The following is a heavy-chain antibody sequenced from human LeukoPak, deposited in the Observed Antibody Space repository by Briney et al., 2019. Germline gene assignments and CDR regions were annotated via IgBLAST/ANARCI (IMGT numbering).Heavy chain of an antibody. V-gene: IGHV4-34*01. CDR2: INHSGST. J-gene: IGHJ4*02. D-gene: IGHD3-16*02. CDR3: ARGQLKYDYVWGSYRYDYFDY. CDR1: GGSFSGYY. Sequence: KPSETLSLTCAVYGGSFSGYYWSWIRQPPGKGLEWIGEINHSGSTNYNPSLKSRVTISVDTSKNQFSLKLSSVTAADTAVYYCARGQLKYDYVWGSYRYDYFDYWGQGTLVTVSS.